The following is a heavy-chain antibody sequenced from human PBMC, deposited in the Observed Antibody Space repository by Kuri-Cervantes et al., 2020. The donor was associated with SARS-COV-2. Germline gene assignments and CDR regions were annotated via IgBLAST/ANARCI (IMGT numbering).Heavy chain of an antibody. V-gene: IGHV3-9*01. Sequence: SLKISCAASGFTFDDYAMHWVRQAPGKGLEWVSGISWISGSIGYADSVKGRFTIPRDNSKNTLYLQMNSLRAEDTAVYYCAKLGSRRHFEDWGQGTLVTVSS. CDR2: ISWISGSI. CDR1: GFTFDDYA. CDR3: AKLGSRRHFED. J-gene: IGHJ1*01.